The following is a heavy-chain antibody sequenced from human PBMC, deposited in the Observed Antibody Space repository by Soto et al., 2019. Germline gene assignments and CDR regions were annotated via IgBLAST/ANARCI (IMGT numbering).Heavy chain of an antibody. CDR3: ACLPQDYYCHVMDF. V-gene: IGHV5-51*01. Sequence: GESLKISCKGSGYSFSTFWIGWVRQMPGKGLEWMGIIYPSDSDTRYSPSFQGQVTISADKSSRTAYLQWSSLKASDSAMYYCACLPQDYYCHVMDFWGQGTKVIVSS. J-gene: IGHJ6*02. CDR2: IYPSDSDT. CDR1: GYSFSTFW.